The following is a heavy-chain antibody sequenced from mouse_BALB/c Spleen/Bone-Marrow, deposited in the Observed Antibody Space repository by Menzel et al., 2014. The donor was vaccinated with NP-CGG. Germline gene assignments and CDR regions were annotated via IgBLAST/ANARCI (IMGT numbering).Heavy chain of an antibody. CDR2: IYPGDGDT. CDR3: ARSRPPAY. CDR1: GYTFTSYW. V-gene: IGHV1-87*01. D-gene: IGHD3-3*01. Sequence: VQLVESGAELARPGASVKLSCKASGYTFTSYWMHWVKQRPGQGLEWIGAIYPGDGDTRYTQKFKGKATLTADKSSSTAYMQLSSLASEDSAVYYCARSRPPAYWGQGTLVTVSA. J-gene: IGHJ3*01.